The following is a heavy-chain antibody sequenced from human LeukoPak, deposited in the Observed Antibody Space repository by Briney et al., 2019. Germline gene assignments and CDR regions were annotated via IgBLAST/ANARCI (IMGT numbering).Heavy chain of an antibody. Sequence: SETLSLTCTVSGGSISSYYWSWLRQPPGKGLEWIGYIYYSGSTNYNPSLKSRVTISVDTSKNQFSLKLSSVTAADTAVYYCARLEYSYGYSVDYWGQGTLVTVSS. D-gene: IGHD5-18*01. CDR1: GGSISSYY. V-gene: IGHV4-59*08. CDR2: IYYSGST. CDR3: ARLEYSYGYSVDY. J-gene: IGHJ4*02.